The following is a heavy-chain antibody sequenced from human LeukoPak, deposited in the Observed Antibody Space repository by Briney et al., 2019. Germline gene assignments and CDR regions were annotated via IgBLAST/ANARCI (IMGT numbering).Heavy chain of an antibody. J-gene: IGHJ6*03. CDR2: IIPIFGTA. CDR3: ARGIRSAGTDYYYMDV. Sequence: GASVKVSCKASGGTFSSYAISWVRQAPGQGLEWMGGIIPIFGTANYAQKVQGRVTITADESTSTAYMELSSLRSEDTAVYYCARGIRSAGTDYYYMDVWGKGTTVTISS. D-gene: IGHD6-13*01. V-gene: IGHV1-69*13. CDR1: GGTFSSYA.